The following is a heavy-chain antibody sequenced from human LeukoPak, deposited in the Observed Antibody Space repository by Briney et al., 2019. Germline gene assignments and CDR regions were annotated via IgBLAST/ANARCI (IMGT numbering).Heavy chain of an antibody. Sequence: GGSLRLSCTASGFTFTSYTMNWVRQAPGKGLEWVSSISTSSRYIYYKDSVRGRFTISRDDAKNSLYLEMNSLRAEDTAVYYCARADCSSSTCYLRRSWFDPWGQGTLVTVSS. CDR3: ARADCSSSTCYLRRSWFDP. CDR2: ISTSSRYI. V-gene: IGHV3-21*01. D-gene: IGHD2-2*01. J-gene: IGHJ5*02. CDR1: GFTFTSYT.